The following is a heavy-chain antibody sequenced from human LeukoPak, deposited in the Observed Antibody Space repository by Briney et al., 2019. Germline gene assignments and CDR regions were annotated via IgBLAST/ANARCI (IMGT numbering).Heavy chain of an antibody. D-gene: IGHD2-15*01. CDR2: INHSGST. V-gene: IGHV4-34*10. CDR3: ARYCSGRSCYSFDY. J-gene: IGHJ4*02. CDR1: GGSFSGYY. Sequence: SETLSLTCAVYGGSFSGYYWSWIRQPPGKGLEWIGEINHSGSTNYNPSLKSRVTMSVDTSKNQFSLKLSSVTAADTAVYYCARYCSGRSCYSFDYWGQGSLVTVSS.